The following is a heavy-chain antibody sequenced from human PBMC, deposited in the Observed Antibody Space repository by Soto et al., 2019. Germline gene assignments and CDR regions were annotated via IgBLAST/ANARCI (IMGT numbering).Heavy chain of an antibody. Sequence: KTSETLSLTCAVSGGSISSSNWWSWVRQPPGKGLEWIGEIYHSGSTNYNPSLKSRVTISVDKSKNQFSLKLSSVTAADTAVYYCASQYSSGWYYHYWGQGTLVTVSS. CDR1: GGSISSSNW. CDR3: ASQYSSGWYYHY. CDR2: IYHSGST. D-gene: IGHD6-19*01. J-gene: IGHJ4*02. V-gene: IGHV4-4*02.